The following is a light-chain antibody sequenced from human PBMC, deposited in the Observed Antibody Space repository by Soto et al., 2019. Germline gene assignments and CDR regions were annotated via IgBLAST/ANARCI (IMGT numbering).Light chain of an antibody. CDR2: DTS. Sequence: EILLTQSPAILSLSPGAAASLSCRASQTVSNYLTWYQQKPGQAPRLLIYDTSKRAAGIPARFSGSGSGTDFTLTISSLEPEDFAVYYCQQRSSWPLFGGGTKVDIK. V-gene: IGKV3-11*01. J-gene: IGKJ4*01. CDR3: QQRSSWPL. CDR1: QTVSNY.